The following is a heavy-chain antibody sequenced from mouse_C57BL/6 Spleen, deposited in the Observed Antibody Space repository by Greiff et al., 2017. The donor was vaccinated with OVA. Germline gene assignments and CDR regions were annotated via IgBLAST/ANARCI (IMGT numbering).Heavy chain of an antibody. J-gene: IGHJ3*01. V-gene: IGHV1-22*01. CDR3: ARSAYYSNYVGFAY. D-gene: IGHD2-5*01. Sequence: QLQESGPELVKPGASVKMSCKASGYTFTDYNMHWVKQSHGKSLEWIGYINPNNGGTSYNQKFKGKATLTVNKSSSTAYMELRSLTSEDSAVYYCARSAYYSNYVGFAYWGQGTLVTVSA. CDR2: INPNNGGT. CDR1: GYTFTDYN.